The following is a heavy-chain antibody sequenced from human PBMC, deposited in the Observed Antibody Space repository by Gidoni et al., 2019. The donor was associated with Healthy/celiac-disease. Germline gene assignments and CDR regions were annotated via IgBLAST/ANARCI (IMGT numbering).Heavy chain of an antibody. J-gene: IGHJ4*02. CDR3: ASLVMEVVVPAAMAPPLDY. D-gene: IGHD2-2*01. V-gene: IGHV3-21*01. Sequence: EVQLVESGGGLVKPGGSLRLSCAASGFTFSSYSMNWVRQAPGKGLEWVSSISSSSSYIYYADSVKGRFTISRDNAKNSLYLQMNSLRAEDTAVYYCASLVMEVVVPAAMAPPLDYWGQGTLVTVSS. CDR2: ISSSSSYI. CDR1: GFTFSSYS.